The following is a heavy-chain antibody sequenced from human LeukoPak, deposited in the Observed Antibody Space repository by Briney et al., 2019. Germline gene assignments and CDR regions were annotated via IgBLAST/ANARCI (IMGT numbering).Heavy chain of an antibody. D-gene: IGHD6-13*01. CDR2: IYYSGST. V-gene: IGHV4-38-2*02. Sequence: PSETLSLTCTVSGYSISSGTYWDWIRQPPGKGLEWIGSIYYSGSTYYNPSLKSRVTISVDTSKNQFSLKLSSVTAADTAVYYCARIYSSSWYSGPWFDPWGQGTLVTVSS. J-gene: IGHJ5*02. CDR3: ARIYSSSWYSGPWFDP. CDR1: GYSISSGTY.